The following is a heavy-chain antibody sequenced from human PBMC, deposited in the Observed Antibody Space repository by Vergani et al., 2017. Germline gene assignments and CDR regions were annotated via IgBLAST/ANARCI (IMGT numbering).Heavy chain of an antibody. V-gene: IGHV1-69*01. CDR1: GGTFSSYA. CDR3: SRAGRQRETINLFDS. J-gene: IGHJ5*01. CDR2: IIPIFGTA. D-gene: IGHD6-25*01. Sequence: QVQLLQSGAEVKKPGSSVKVSCKASGGTFSSYAISWVRQAPGQGLEWMGGIIPIFGTANYAQKFQGRVTITADDSTSTAYMELSSRRSEDTAVYYCSRAGRQRETINLFDSWGQGTLVTVSS.